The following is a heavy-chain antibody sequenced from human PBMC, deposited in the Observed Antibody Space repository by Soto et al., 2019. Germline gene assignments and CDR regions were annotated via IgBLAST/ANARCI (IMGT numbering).Heavy chain of an antibody. V-gene: IGHV4-59*11. CDR1: GDSISGHY. J-gene: IGHJ6*03. Sequence: SETLSLTCTVSGDSISGHYWSWIRQPPGKGLEWIGYVYHSGSTSYNPSLRGRVTISVDTSKNQFSLRLSSVTAADTAVYYCAREGQVATSYFYYMDVWGNGTTVTVSS. CDR3: AREGQVATSYFYYMDV. CDR2: VYHSGST. D-gene: IGHD5-12*01.